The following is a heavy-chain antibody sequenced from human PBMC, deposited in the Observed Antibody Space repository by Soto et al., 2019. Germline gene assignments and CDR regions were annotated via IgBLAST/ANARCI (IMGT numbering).Heavy chain of an antibody. Sequence: QVTLRESGPVLVKATETLTLTCTVSGFSLSNLRMSVSWIRQPPGKALEWLAHIFSTDEKSYSPSLKSRLTISKDTSRSQVVLTMTNMAPVDTATYYCARFTMIRGELSNHYSGMDVWGQGTTVTVSS. CDR2: IFSTDEK. CDR1: GFSLSNLRMS. D-gene: IGHD3-10*01. CDR3: ARFTMIRGELSNHYSGMDV. J-gene: IGHJ6*02. V-gene: IGHV2-26*01.